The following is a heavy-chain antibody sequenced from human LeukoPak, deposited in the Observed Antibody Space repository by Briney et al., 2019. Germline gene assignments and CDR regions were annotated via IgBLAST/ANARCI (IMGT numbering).Heavy chain of an antibody. V-gene: IGHV5-10-1*01. CDR1: GYTFTNYW. Sequence: GESLQISCKGSGYTFTNYWIGWVRQMPGKGLEWMGRIDPSDSYTNYSPSFQGHVTISADKSISTAYLQWNSLKASDTAMYYCARLGDYVWGSYRGGSGDDYWGQGTLVTVSS. CDR3: ARLGDYVWGSYRGGSGDDY. D-gene: IGHD3-16*02. CDR2: IDPSDSYT. J-gene: IGHJ4*02.